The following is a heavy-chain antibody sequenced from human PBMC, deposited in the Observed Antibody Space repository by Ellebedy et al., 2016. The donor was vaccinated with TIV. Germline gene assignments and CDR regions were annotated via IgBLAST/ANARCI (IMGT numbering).Heavy chain of an antibody. CDR3: ARPRVATAGNFEY. CDR2: INSDESNT. J-gene: IGHJ4*02. D-gene: IGHD6-13*01. CDR1: GFTFSSYG. Sequence: GGSLRLXXASSGFTFSSYGMHWVRQAPGKGLVWVARINSDESNTNYADSVKGRFTISRDNAKNTLYLQMNSLRAEDTAVYYCARPRVATAGNFEYWGQGTLVTVSS. V-gene: IGHV3-74*01.